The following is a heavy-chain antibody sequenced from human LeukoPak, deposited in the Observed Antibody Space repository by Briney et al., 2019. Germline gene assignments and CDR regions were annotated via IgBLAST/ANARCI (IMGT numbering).Heavy chain of an antibody. Sequence: GGSLRLSCAASGFTVSSNYMSWVRQAPGKGLEWVSLIYSDGSTYYADSVKGRFTISRDNSKNTLYLQMNSLRAEDTAVYYCAKKRPYDSSGYPTYFDYWGQGTLVTVSS. CDR3: AKKRPYDSSGYPTYFDY. CDR2: IYSDGST. J-gene: IGHJ4*02. CDR1: GFTVSSNY. V-gene: IGHV3-53*01. D-gene: IGHD3-22*01.